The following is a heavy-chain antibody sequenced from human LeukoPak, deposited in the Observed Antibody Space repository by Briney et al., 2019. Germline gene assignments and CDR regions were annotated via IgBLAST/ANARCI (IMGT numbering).Heavy chain of an antibody. CDR1: GFTFSSYA. Sequence: GGSLRLSCAASGFTFSSYAMSWVRQAPGKGLEWVSAVSGSAGSTYYADSVKGRFTISRDNSKNTLYLQMNSLRAEDTAVYYCARGHAYHTAFDYWGQGTLVTVSS. CDR3: ARGHAYHTAFDY. J-gene: IGHJ4*02. CDR2: VSGSAGST. D-gene: IGHD5-18*01. V-gene: IGHV3-23*01.